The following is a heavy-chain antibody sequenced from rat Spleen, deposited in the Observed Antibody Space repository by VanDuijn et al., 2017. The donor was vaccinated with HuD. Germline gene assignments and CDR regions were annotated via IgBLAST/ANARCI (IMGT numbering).Heavy chain of an antibody. Sequence: EVQLVESGGGLVQPGRSLKLSCAASGFTFSNYDMAWVRQAPTKGLEWVASISPSGGSTYYRDSVKGRFTVSRDNAKSTLYLQMDSLRSEDTATYYCARPGYYGYNSLDYWGQGVMVTVSS. D-gene: IGHD1-9*01. CDR2: ISPSGGST. CDR1: GFTFSNYD. CDR3: ARPGYYGYNSLDY. V-gene: IGHV5-25*01. J-gene: IGHJ2*01.